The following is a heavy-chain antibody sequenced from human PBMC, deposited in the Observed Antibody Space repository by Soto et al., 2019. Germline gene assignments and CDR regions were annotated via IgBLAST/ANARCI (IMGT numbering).Heavy chain of an antibody. Sequence: GQLLESGGGLVQPGGSLRLSCAASGFTFSNYAMTWVRQAPGKGLEWVSGISGSGSSIYYADSVKGRFTISRDNSKNTLYLQMNSLRAEDTAVYYCAKGGDSSSWKNWFDPWVQGTLVTVSS. V-gene: IGHV3-23*01. J-gene: IGHJ5*02. D-gene: IGHD6-13*01. CDR2: ISGSGSSI. CDR1: GFTFSNYA. CDR3: AKGGDSSSWKNWFDP.